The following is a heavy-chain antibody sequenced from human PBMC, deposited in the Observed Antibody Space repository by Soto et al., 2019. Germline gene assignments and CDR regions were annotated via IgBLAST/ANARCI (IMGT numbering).Heavy chain of an antibody. CDR3: ARFVRHQLPTIDF. CDR1: GYTFTSYD. J-gene: IGHJ4*02. D-gene: IGHD2-2*01. CDR2: MNPESRNT. V-gene: IGHV1-8*01. Sequence: QVQLVQSGAEVKEPGASVRVSCMASGYTFTSYDINWVRQATGQGLEWMGWMNPESRNTGYAQKFQGRVTMTRDTSISTAYMELTSLRSEDTAVYYCARFVRHQLPTIDFWGQGTLVTVSS.